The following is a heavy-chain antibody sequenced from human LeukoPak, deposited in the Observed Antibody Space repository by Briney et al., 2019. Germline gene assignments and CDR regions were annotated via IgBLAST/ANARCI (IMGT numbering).Heavy chain of an antibody. Sequence: SETLSLTCTVSGGSISSYYWSWIRQPPGKGLEWIGYIYYSGSTNYNPSLKSRVTISVDTSKNQFSLKLSSVTAADTAVYYCALTYYYGSGYHDYWGQGTLVTVSS. CDR3: ALTYYYGSGYHDY. D-gene: IGHD3-10*01. CDR2: IYYSGST. V-gene: IGHV4-59*08. J-gene: IGHJ4*02. CDR1: GGSISSYY.